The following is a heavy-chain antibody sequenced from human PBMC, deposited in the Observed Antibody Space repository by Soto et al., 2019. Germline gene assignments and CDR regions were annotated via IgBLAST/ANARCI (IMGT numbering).Heavy chain of an antibody. Sequence: ASVKVSCKASGYTFTSYGISWVRQAPGRGLEWMGWISAYNGNTNYAQKPQGRVTMTTDTSTSTAYMELRSLRSDDTAVYYCAREGYDFWSGYRLSGYYYYGMDVWGQGTTVTVSS. J-gene: IGHJ6*02. CDR3: AREGYDFWSGYRLSGYYYYGMDV. CDR2: ISAYNGNT. V-gene: IGHV1-18*01. CDR1: GYTFTSYG. D-gene: IGHD3-3*01.